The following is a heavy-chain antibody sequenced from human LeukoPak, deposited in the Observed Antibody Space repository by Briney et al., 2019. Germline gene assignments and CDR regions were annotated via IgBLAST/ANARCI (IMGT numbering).Heavy chain of an antibody. CDR1: GGSISSYY. CDR3: ARDLGGAARVFDY. CDR2: IYYSGST. D-gene: IGHD6-6*01. Sequence: PSETLSLTCTVSGGSISSYYWSWIRQPPGKGLEWIGYIYYSGSTNYNPSLKSRVTISVDTSKNQFSLKLSSVTAADTAVYYCARDLGGAARVFDYWGQGTVVTVSS. V-gene: IGHV4-59*01. J-gene: IGHJ4*02.